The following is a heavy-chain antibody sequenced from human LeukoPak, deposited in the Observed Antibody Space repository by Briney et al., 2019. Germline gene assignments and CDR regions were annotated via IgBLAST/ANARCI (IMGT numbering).Heavy chain of an antibody. V-gene: IGHV4-39*01. J-gene: IGHJ4*02. D-gene: IGHD4-11*01. Sequence: KPSETLSLTCTVSGGSISSSSYYWGWIRQPPGKGLEWIGSIYYSGSTYYNPSLKSRVTISVDTSKNQFSLKLSSVTAADTAVYYCASERLQFEGDYWGQGTLVTVSS. CDR2: IYYSGST. CDR1: GGSISSSSYY. CDR3: ASERLQFEGDY.